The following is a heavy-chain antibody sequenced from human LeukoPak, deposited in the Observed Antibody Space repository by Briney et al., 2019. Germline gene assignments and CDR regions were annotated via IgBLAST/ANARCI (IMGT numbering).Heavy chain of an antibody. V-gene: IGHV3-72*01. J-gene: IGHJ4*02. CDR2: TRNKANSYTT. Sequence: GGSLRLSCAASGFTFSDHYMDWVRQAPGKGLEWVGRTRNKANSYTTEYAASVKGRFTISRDDSKNSLYLQMNSLKTEDTAVYYCARDYYGSGNFDYWGQGTLVTVSS. D-gene: IGHD3-10*01. CDR1: GFTFSDHY. CDR3: ARDYYGSGNFDY.